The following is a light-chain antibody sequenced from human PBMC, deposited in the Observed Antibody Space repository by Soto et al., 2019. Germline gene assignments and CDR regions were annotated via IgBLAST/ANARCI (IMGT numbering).Light chain of an antibody. CDR3: QQYNSYST. V-gene: IGKV1-5*01. CDR1: QSISSW. J-gene: IGKJ1*01. Sequence: DIQMTQSPSTLSASVGDRVTITCRASQSISSWLAWYQQKPGKAPKLLIYDASSLESGVPSRFSGSGSGTEFTLTISSLQPDDFATYNCQQYNSYSTFGKGTKV. CDR2: DAS.